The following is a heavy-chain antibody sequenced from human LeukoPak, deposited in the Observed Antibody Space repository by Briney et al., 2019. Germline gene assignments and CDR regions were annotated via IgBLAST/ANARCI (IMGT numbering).Heavy chain of an antibody. CDR2: INPSGGST. D-gene: IGHD5-24*01. CDR3: ARGSRDGYKAPMDV. Sequence: ASVRVPCKASGYTFTSYYMHWVRQAPGQGLEWMGIINPSGGSTSYAQEFQGRVTMARDMSTSTVYMELSSLRSEDTAVYYCARGSRDGYKAPMDVWGKGTTVTVSS. J-gene: IGHJ6*03. CDR1: GYTFTSYY. V-gene: IGHV1-46*01.